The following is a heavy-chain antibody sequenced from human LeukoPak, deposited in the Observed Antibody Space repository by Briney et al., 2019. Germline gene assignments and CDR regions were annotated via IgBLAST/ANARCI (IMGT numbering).Heavy chain of an antibody. CDR2: INISGGSA. CDR1: GFTFSSYG. D-gene: IGHD5-24*01. J-gene: IGHJ4*02. CDR3: AKDLGRDGSEIFDY. Sequence: GGSLRLSCAASGFTFSSYGMHWVRQAPGKGLEWVSTINISGGSAYYADSVKGRFTISRDNSKNTLYLQMNNLRAEDTAVYYCAKDLGRDGSEIFDYWGQGTLVTVSS. V-gene: IGHV3-23*01.